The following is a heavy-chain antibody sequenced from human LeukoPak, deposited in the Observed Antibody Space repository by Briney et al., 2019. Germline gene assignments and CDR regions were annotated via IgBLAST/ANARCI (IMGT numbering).Heavy chain of an antibody. CDR1: GFTFRTGS. D-gene: IGHD6-6*01. V-gene: IGHV3-21*01. CDR3: ARSKSPGLYSSSRPRW. CDR2: SSSSSSYI. Sequence: GGSLRLSGTASGFTFRTGSMNWVRNAPGKVLECVSSSSSSSSYIYYADSVKGRFTISRDNAKNSLYLQMNSLRAEDTAVYYCARSKSPGLYSSSRPRWWGQGTLVTVSS. J-gene: IGHJ4*02.